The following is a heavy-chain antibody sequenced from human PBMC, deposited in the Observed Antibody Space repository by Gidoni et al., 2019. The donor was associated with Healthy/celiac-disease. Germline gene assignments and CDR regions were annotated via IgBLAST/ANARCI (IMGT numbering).Heavy chain of an antibody. D-gene: IGHD3-10*01. CDR3: ARGGWFGELDFFDY. CDR2: IWYDGSNK. Sequence: QVQLVESGGGVVQPGRSLRLSCAASGFTFRSYGMHWVRQAPGKGLEWVAVIWYDGSNKYYADSVKGRFTISRDNSKNTLYLQMNSLRAEDTAVYYCARGGWFGELDFFDYWGQGTLVTVSS. J-gene: IGHJ4*02. V-gene: IGHV3-33*01. CDR1: GFTFRSYG.